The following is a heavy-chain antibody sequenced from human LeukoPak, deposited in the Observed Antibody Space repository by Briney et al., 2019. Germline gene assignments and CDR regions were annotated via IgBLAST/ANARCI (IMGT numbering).Heavy chain of an antibody. CDR3: ARGRYRQPGIAVAGTLLD. D-gene: IGHD6-19*01. CDR1: GGSISSGGYY. Sequence: SETLSLTCTVSGGSISSGGYYWSGIRQPPGKGLERIGYIYYSGSTYYNPSLKSRVTISVDTSKDQFSLKLRSVTAADTDVYFCARGRYRQPGIAVAGTLLDWGRGALVTVSS. J-gene: IGHJ4*02. CDR2: IYYSGST. V-gene: IGHV4-31*03.